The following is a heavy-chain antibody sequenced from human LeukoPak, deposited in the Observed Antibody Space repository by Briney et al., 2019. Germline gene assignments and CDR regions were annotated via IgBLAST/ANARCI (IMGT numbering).Heavy chain of an antibody. CDR3: AKAAYYYAMDV. CDR2: ISWDGGST. CDR1: GFTFDDYT. J-gene: IGHJ6*02. Sequence: GGSLRLSCAASGFTFDDYTIHWVRQPPGKGLEWVSLISWDGGSTYYADSVKGRFTISRDNSKNSLYLQMNSLRTEDTALYYRAKAAYYYAMDVWGQGTTVTVSS. V-gene: IGHV3-43*01.